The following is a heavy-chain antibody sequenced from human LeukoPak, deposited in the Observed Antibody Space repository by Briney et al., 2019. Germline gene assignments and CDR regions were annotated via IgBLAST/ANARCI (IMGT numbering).Heavy chain of an antibody. CDR1: GYTFTSYD. V-gene: IGHV1-8*03. CDR3: ARDRGYCSSTSCANYYYYMDV. J-gene: IGHJ6*03. Sequence: GASVKVSCKASGYTFTSYDINWVRQATGQGLEWMGWMNPNSGNTGYAQKFQGRVTITRNTSISTAYMELSSLRSEDTAVYYCARDRGYCSSTSCANYYYYMDVWGKGTTVTISS. CDR2: MNPNSGNT. D-gene: IGHD2-2*01.